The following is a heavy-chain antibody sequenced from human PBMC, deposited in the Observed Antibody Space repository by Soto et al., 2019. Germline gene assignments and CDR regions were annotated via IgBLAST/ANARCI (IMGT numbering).Heavy chain of an antibody. CDR3: SRVSSIPASGDY. CDR1: GYTFTNYG. CDR2: VSAYNGER. D-gene: IGHD6-6*01. Sequence: QVQLVQSGAEVKKPGASVKVSCKASGYTFTNYGINWVRQAPGQGLEWLGWVSAYNGERSSAQRVQARVTMTADTSTTTAYMELRSLRSDDTAVYYCSRVSSIPASGDYWGQGTLVTVSS. V-gene: IGHV1-18*01. J-gene: IGHJ4*01.